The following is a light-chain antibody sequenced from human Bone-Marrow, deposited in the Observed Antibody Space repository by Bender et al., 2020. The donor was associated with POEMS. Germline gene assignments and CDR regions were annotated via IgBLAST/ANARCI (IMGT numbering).Light chain of an antibody. Sequence: QSVLTQPPSASVTPGQRVTISCSGSNSNIGTNALNWYQQFPGTAPKLLIYSDNQRPSGVPDRFYAFKSGTSASLAISGLQSEDEADYYCAAWDAVLSGGVFGGGTKLTVL. V-gene: IGLV1-44*01. J-gene: IGLJ3*02. CDR2: SDN. CDR1: NSNIGTNA. CDR3: AAWDAVLSGGV.